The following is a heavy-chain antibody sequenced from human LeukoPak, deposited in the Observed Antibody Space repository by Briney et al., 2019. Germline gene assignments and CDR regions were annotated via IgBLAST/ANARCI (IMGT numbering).Heavy chain of an antibody. V-gene: IGHV3-30-3*01. J-gene: IGHJ4*02. CDR1: GFTFSSYA. CDR3: ARVSIFDTAIALRY. Sequence: PGRSLRLSCAASGFTFSSYAMHWVRQAPGKGLEWVAVISYDGSNKYYADSVKGRFTISRGNSKNTLYLQMNSLRAEDTAVYYCARVSIFDTAIALRYWGQGTLVTVSS. CDR2: ISYDGSNK. D-gene: IGHD5-18*01.